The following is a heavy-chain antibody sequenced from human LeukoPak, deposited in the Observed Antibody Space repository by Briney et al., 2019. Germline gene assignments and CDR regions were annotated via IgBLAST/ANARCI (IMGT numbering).Heavy chain of an antibody. CDR3: ARDLGYY. J-gene: IGHJ4*02. Sequence: ASVNVSCQASGYTFTSYDINWVRQATGQGLEWMGWMNPNSGITGYAQKFQGRVTMTRNTTISTAYMELSSLRSEDTAVYYCARDLGYYWGQGTLVTASS. V-gene: IGHV1-8*01. CDR1: GYTFTSYD. CDR2: MNPNSGIT.